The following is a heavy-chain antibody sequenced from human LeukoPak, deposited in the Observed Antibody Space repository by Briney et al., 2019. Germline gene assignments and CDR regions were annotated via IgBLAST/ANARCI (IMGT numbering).Heavy chain of an antibody. Sequence: GGSLRLSCAASGFTFSSYAMSWVRQAPGKGLEWVSAISGSGGSTYYADSVKGRFTISRDNSKNTLYLQMNSLRAEDTAVYYCAKDDLTYYYGSGSSGTWGQGTLVTVSS. CDR1: GFTFSSYA. J-gene: IGHJ5*02. D-gene: IGHD3-10*01. CDR2: ISGSGGST. V-gene: IGHV3-23*01. CDR3: AKDDLTYYYGSGSSGT.